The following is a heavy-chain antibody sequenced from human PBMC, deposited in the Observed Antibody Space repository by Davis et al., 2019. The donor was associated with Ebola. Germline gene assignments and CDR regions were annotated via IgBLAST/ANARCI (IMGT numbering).Heavy chain of an antibody. CDR1: GASINSGGYY. J-gene: IGHJ4*02. CDR2: IHYSGST. Sequence: MPSETLSLTCTVSGASINSGGYYWSWIRQHPGKGLEWIGYIHYSGSTYYNPSLQSRVTISLDTSKNQFSLKLSSVTGADTAVYYCARAMGATSPLAYWGQGTLVTVSS. CDR3: ARAMGATSPLAY. V-gene: IGHV4-31*03. D-gene: IGHD1-26*01.